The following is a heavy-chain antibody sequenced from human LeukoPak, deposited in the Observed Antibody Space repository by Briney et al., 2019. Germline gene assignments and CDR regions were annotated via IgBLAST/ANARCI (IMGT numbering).Heavy chain of an antibody. D-gene: IGHD3-22*01. J-gene: IGHJ4*02. V-gene: IGHV5-51*01. CDR2: IYPGDSDT. Sequence: GESLKISCKGSGYSFTSYWIGWVRQMPGKGLEWMGIIYPGDSDTRYSPSFQGQVTISADKSISTAYLQWSSLEASDTAMYYCARLSADYYDSSGYLCYWGQGTLVTVSS. CDR1: GYSFTSYW. CDR3: ARLSADYYDSSGYLCY.